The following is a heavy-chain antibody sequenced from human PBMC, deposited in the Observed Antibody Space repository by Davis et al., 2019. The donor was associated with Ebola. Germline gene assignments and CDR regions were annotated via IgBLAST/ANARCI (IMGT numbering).Heavy chain of an antibody. Sequence: ASVTVSCKASGYTFTSYGISWVRQAPGQGLEWMGWISAYNGNTSYAQKLQGRVTMTTDTSTSTAYMELRSLRSDDTAVYYCARLYNTIFWQAMDVWGQGTTVTVSS. CDR2: ISAYNGNT. CDR3: ARLYNTIFWQAMDV. V-gene: IGHV1-18*04. J-gene: IGHJ6*02. CDR1: GYTFTSYG. D-gene: IGHD3-9*01.